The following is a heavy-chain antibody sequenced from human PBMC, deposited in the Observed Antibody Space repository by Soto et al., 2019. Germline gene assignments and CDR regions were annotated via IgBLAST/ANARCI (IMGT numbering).Heavy chain of an antibody. CDR3: ARAAVTTVTPTAFDI. CDR2: IYSGGST. V-gene: IGHV3-66*01. J-gene: IGHJ3*02. Sequence: GGSLRLSCAASGFTVSSNYMSWVRQAPGKGLEWVSVIYSGGSTYYADSVKGRFTISRDNSKNTLYLQMNSLRAEDTAVYYCARAAVTTVTPTAFDIWGQGTMVTVSS. D-gene: IGHD4-17*01. CDR1: GFTVSSNY.